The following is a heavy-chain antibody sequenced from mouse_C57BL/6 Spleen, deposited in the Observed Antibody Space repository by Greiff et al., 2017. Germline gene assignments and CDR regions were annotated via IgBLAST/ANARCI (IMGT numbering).Heavy chain of an antibody. CDR2: ISNGGGST. CDR3: ARQGRTYLDV. V-gene: IGHV5-12*01. J-gene: IGHJ1*03. CDR1: GFTFSDYY. Sequence: VQLKQSGGGLVQPGGSLKLSCAASGFTFSDYYMHWVRQTPEKRLEWVAYISNGGGSTYYPDTVKGRFTISRDNAKNPLYLQMSRLKSEDTAMYYCARQGRTYLDVWGTGTTVTVSS.